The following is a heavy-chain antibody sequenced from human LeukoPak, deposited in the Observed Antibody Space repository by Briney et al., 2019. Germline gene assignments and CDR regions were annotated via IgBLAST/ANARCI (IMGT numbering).Heavy chain of an antibody. J-gene: IGHJ4*02. V-gene: IGHV3-15*01. Sequence: GGSLRLSCAASGFTFSNAWMSWVRQAPGKGLEWVGRIKSKTDGGTTDYAAPVKGRFTISRDDSKNTLYLQMNSLKTEDTAVYYCITTAVADLGFDYWGQGTLVTVSS. D-gene: IGHD6-19*01. CDR3: ITTAVADLGFDY. CDR1: GFTFSNAW. CDR2: IKSKTDGGTT.